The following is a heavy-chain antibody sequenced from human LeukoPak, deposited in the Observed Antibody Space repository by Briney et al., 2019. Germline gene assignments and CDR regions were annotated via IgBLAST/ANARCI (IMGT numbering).Heavy chain of an antibody. V-gene: IGHV4-59*08. CDR1: GGSLSGYY. CDR2: IYYSGST. D-gene: IGHD3-10*01. J-gene: IGHJ4*02. Sequence: SETLSLACTVSGGSLSGYYWSWIRQPPGKGLEWIGYIYYSGSTNYNPSLKSRVTISVDTSKNQFSLKLSSVTAADTAVYYCARYSFMVRGVMEDYYFDYWGQGTLVTVSS. CDR3: ARYSFMVRGVMEDYYFDY.